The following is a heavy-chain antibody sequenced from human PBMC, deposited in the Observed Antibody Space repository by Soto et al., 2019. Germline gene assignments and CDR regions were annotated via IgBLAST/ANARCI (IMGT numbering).Heavy chain of an antibody. CDR3: AGNVAGTTFAAYDI. Sequence: QVQLVESGGGVVQPGRSLRLSCAASGFTFSSYGMHWVRQAPGKGLEWVAVIWYDGSNKYYADSVKGRFTISRDNSRNTLYLQMNSLRAEDTAVYYCAGNVAGTTFAAYDIWCQGTMVTVSS. CDR2: IWYDGSNK. J-gene: IGHJ3*02. V-gene: IGHV3-33*01. CDR1: GFTFSSYG. D-gene: IGHD1-7*01.